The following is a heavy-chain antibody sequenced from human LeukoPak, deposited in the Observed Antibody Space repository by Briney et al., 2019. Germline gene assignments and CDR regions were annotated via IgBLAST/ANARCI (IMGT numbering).Heavy chain of an antibody. Sequence: ASVKVSCKASGYIFTDYYIHWVRQAPGQGLEWMGWTNPNSGGARSAQKFQDRVTMTRDTSISTAYLEVSRLRPDDTAVYYCTSGARTTVLRVSRELYYFDYWGQGTLVTVSS. CDR1: GYIFTDYY. V-gene: IGHV1-2*02. D-gene: IGHD3-3*01. CDR3: TSGARTTVLRVSRELYYFDY. J-gene: IGHJ4*02. CDR2: TNPNSGGA.